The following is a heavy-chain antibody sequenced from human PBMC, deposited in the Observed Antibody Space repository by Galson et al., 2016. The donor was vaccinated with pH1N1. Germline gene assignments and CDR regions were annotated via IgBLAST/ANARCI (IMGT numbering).Heavy chain of an antibody. D-gene: IGHD3-9*01. CDR3: AAARHLVRDILYFSYAMDV. Sequence: SVKVSCKASGGTLNNSAVSWVRQAPGQGLEWLGGISPIFGSINYAQSFQGRVTLTADISTNTAYMELSSLRSEDTAVYYCAAARHLVRDILYFSYAMDVWGQGTTVSVSS. CDR1: GGTLNNSA. CDR2: ISPIFGSI. J-gene: IGHJ6*02. V-gene: IGHV1-69*06.